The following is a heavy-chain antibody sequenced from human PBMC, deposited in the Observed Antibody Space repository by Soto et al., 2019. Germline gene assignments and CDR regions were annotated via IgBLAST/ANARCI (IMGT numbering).Heavy chain of an antibody. V-gene: IGHV2-5*05. D-gene: IGHD2-15*01. J-gene: IGHJ6*02. CDR3: AHKGGRGAGMDV. CDR2: IYWDDDE. CDR1: GFSLSTSGVG. Sequence: QITLKESGPTLVKPTQTLTLTCTFSGFSLSTSGVGVAWIRQSPGKALEWLALIYWDDDERYGPSLKTRLTLSKDTSKNRVVLTITNMDAVDTATYYCAHKGGRGAGMDVWGQGTTVTVSS.